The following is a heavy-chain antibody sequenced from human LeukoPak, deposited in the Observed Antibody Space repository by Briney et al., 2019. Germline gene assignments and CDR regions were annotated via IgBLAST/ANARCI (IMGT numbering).Heavy chain of an antibody. D-gene: IGHD3-10*01. CDR1: GFTFDDYG. J-gene: IGHJ4*02. Sequence: GGSLRLSCAASGFTFDDYGMSWVRQAPGKGLEWVSGINWNGGSTGYADSVKGRFAISRDNAKNSLYLQMNSLRAEDAAVYYCARDGGLVRGVIIRGDYFDYWGQGTLVTVSS. CDR2: INWNGGST. V-gene: IGHV3-20*04. CDR3: ARDGGLVRGVIIRGDYFDY.